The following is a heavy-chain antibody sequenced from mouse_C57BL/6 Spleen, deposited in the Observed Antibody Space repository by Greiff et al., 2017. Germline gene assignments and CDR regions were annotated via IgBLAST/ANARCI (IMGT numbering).Heavy chain of an antibody. Sequence: QVQLQQPGAELVKPGASVKLSCKASGYTFTSYWMQWVKQRPGQGLEWIGEIDPSASYTNYNQKFKGKATLTVDTSSSTAYMQLSSLTSEDSAVYYCARGTDYWGQGTSVTVSS. D-gene: IGHD2-14*01. CDR3: ARGTDY. CDR1: GYTFTSYW. CDR2: IDPSASYT. V-gene: IGHV1-50*01. J-gene: IGHJ4*01.